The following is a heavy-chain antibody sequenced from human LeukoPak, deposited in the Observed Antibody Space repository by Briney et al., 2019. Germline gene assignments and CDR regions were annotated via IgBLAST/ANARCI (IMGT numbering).Heavy chain of an antibody. D-gene: IGHD3-22*01. CDR3: ARTYHYYDSSGYYNY. V-gene: IGHV1-2*02. Sequence: ASVKVSCKASGYTFTGYYMHWVRQAPGQGLEWMGWINPNSGGTNYAQKFQGRVTMTRDTSISTAYMELSRLRSDDTAVYYCARTYHYYDSSGYYNYWGQGTLVTVSS. CDR2: INPNSGGT. CDR1: GYTFTGYY. J-gene: IGHJ4*02.